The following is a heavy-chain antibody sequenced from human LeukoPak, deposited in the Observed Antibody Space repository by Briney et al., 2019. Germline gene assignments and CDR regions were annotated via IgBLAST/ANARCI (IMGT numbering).Heavy chain of an antibody. D-gene: IGHD4-17*01. J-gene: IGHJ5*02. CDR1: GFTFSGYE. V-gene: IGHV3-48*03. CDR3: ARDLRPNWFDP. Sequence: ESGGGLVQPGGSLRLSCAASGFTFSGYEMNWVRQAPGKGLEWVSYISSSGSTIYYADSVKGRFTISRDNAKNSLYLQMNSLRAEDTAVYYCARDLRPNWFDPWGQGTLVTVSS. CDR2: ISSSGSTI.